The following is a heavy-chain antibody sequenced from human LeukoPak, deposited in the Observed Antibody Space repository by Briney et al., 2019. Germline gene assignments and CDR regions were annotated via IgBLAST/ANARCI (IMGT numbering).Heavy chain of an antibody. V-gene: IGHV3-7*01. CDR3: ARYGNGEWLAHYAFDM. Sequence: GGSLRLSCAASGFGVSNYWMSWVRQAPGKGLEWVANIRQDGREKYYVDSVKGRFTISRDNADNSLYLQMNSLKVEDTAVYYCARYGNGEWLAHYAFDMWGQGTMVTVSP. CDR1: GFGVSNYW. J-gene: IGHJ3*02. CDR2: IRQDGREK. D-gene: IGHD6-19*01.